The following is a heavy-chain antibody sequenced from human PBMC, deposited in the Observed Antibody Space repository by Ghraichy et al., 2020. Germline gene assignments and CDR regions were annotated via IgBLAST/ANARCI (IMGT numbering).Heavy chain of an antibody. D-gene: IGHD1-1*01. CDR3: AKDIGLERPYDAFDI. Sequence: GGSLRLSCAASGFTFDDYAMHWVRQAPGKGLEWVSLISGDGGSTYYADSVKGRFTISRDNSKNSLYLQMNSLRTEDTALYYCAKDIGLERPYDAFDIWGQGTMVTVSS. CDR1: GFTFDDYA. CDR2: ISGDGGST. J-gene: IGHJ3*02. V-gene: IGHV3-43*02.